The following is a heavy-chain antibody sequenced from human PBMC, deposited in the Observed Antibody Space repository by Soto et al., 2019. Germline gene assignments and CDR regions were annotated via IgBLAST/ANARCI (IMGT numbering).Heavy chain of an antibody. V-gene: IGHV4-59*01. J-gene: IGHJ5*02. Sequence: SSETLSLTXTVSGGSISSYYWSWIRQPPGKGLEWIGYIYYSGSTNYNPSLKSRVTISVDTSKNQFSLKLSSVTAADTAVYYCARSATVRSWFDPWGQGTLVTVSS. CDR3: ARSATVRSWFDP. D-gene: IGHD4-17*01. CDR2: IYYSGST. CDR1: GGSISSYY.